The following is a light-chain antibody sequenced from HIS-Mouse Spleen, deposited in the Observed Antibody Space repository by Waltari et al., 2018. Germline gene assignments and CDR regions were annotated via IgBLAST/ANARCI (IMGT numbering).Light chain of an antibody. CDR1: SPNIGSNP. Sequence: QSVLTQPPSASGTPGQRVTIPCSGSSPNIGSNPVNWYQQLPGTAPKPPIYSNNQRPSGVPDRFSGSKSGTSASLAISGLQSEDEADYYCAAWDDSLNGYVFGTGTKVTVL. CDR3: AAWDDSLNGYV. J-gene: IGLJ1*01. V-gene: IGLV1-44*01. CDR2: SNN.